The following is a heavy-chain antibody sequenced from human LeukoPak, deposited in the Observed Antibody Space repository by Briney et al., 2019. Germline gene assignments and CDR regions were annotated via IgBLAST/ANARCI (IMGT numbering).Heavy chain of an antibody. Sequence: SETLSLTCTVSGGSISSYYWSWIRQPAGKGLEWIGRIHTSGSTNYNPSLKSRVTMSVDTSENQFSLKLSSVTAADTAVYYCARDGSYYGSDDAFDIWGQGTMVTVSS. CDR2: IHTSGST. CDR1: GGSISSYY. D-gene: IGHD3-10*01. V-gene: IGHV4-4*07. J-gene: IGHJ3*02. CDR3: ARDGSYYGSDDAFDI.